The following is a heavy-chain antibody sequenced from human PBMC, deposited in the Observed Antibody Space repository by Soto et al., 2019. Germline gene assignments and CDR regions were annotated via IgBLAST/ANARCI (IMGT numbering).Heavy chain of an antibody. J-gene: IGHJ3*02. D-gene: IGHD2-15*01. Sequence: QVQLVQSGAEVKKPGSSVKFSCKASGGTFSSYTISWVRQAPGQGLEWMGRIIPILGIANYAQKFQGRVTITADKSTSTAYMELSSLRSEDTSVYYCARGSSVGYCSGGSCYDGSFDICGQGTMVTVSS. CDR1: GGTFSSYT. V-gene: IGHV1-69*02. CDR2: IIPILGIA. CDR3: ARGSSVGYCSGGSCYDGSFDI.